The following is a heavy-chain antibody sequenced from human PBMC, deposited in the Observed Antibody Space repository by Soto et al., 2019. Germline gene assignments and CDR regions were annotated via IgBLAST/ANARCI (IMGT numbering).Heavy chain of an antibody. CDR3: ARDVYCGGDCYPFNYFDY. D-gene: IGHD2-21*02. Sequence: EVQLVESGGGLVKPGGSLRLSCAASGFTFSSYSMNWVRRAPGKGLEWVSSISSSSSYIYYADSVKGRFTISRDNAKNSLYLQMNSLRAEDTAVYYCARDVYCGGDCYPFNYFDYWGQGTLVTVSS. J-gene: IGHJ4*02. CDR2: ISSSSSYI. V-gene: IGHV3-21*01. CDR1: GFTFSSYS.